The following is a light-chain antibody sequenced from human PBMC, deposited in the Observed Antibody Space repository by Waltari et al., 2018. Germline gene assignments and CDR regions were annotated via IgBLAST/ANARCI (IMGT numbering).Light chain of an antibody. CDR2: DAS. CDR3: QHYHSLPYT. V-gene: IGKV1-33*01. J-gene: IGKJ2*01. Sequence: DIQLTQSPSSQSAAVGDRVTITCQATQDITTSLSWFQQKPGKAPQLLIYDASSLQAGVPSRFSGSGSGTAFSFTITSLQPEDSATYYCQHYHSLPYTFGRGTKLQIK. CDR1: QDITTS.